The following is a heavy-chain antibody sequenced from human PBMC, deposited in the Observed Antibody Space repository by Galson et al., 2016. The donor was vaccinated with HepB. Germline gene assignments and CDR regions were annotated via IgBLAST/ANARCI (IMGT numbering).Heavy chain of an antibody. CDR1: GLSLSTPV. CDR3: AKLAVRGDYGGRDY. Sequence: SLRLSCAASGLSLSTPVMYWVRQAPGKGLEWVSALGDGGDCTSYADAVKGRFTISGDISENTLFLQMNSLRVEDTAIYYCAKLAVRGDYGGRDYWGQGTLVTVSS. J-gene: IGHJ4*02. CDR2: LGDGGDCT. D-gene: IGHD4-17*01. V-gene: IGHV3-23*01.